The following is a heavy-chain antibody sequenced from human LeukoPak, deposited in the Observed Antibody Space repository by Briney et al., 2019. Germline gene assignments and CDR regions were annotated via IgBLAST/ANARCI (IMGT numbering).Heavy chain of an antibody. CDR3: AKDCDYYDSSGCIDY. CDR2: ISYDGSNK. J-gene: IGHJ4*02. Sequence: PGGSLRLSCAASGFTFSSYGMHWVRQAPGKGLEWVAVISYDGSNKYYADSVKGRFTISRDNSKNTLYLQMNSLRAEDTAVYYCAKDCDYYDSSGCIDYWGQGNLVTVSS. CDR1: GFTFSSYG. D-gene: IGHD3-22*01. V-gene: IGHV3-30*18.